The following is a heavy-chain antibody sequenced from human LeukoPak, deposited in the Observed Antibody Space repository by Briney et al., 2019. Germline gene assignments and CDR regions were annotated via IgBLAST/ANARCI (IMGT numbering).Heavy chain of an antibody. V-gene: IGHV3-30-3*01. D-gene: IGHD5-24*01. J-gene: IGHJ4*02. CDR2: ISYDGSNK. CDR3: ARDYGLMLATSHGDY. Sequence: PGRSLRLSCAASGFTFSSYAMHWVRQAPGKGLEWVAVISYDGSNKYYADSVKGRFTISRDNSKNTLYLQMNSLRAEDTAVYYCARDYGLMLATSHGDYWGQGTLVTVSS. CDR1: GFTFSSYA.